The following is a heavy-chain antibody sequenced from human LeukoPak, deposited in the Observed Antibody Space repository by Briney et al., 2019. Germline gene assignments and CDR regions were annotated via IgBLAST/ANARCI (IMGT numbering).Heavy chain of an antibody. D-gene: IGHD1-26*01. CDR2: ISSSSSTI. V-gene: IGHV3-48*01. J-gene: IGHJ5*02. CDR3: ARGRWELLFNWFDP. Sequence: GGSLRLPCAASGFTFSSYSMNWVRQAPGKGLEWVSYISSSSSTIYYADSVKGRFTISRDNAKNSLYLQMNSLRAEDTAVYYCARGRWELLFNWFDPWGQGTLVTVSS. CDR1: GFTFSSYS.